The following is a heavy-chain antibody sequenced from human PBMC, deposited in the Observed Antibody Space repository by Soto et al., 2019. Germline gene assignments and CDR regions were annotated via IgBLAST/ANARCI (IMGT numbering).Heavy chain of an antibody. CDR2: IGGTDGNT. D-gene: IGHD2-2*01. J-gene: IGHJ4*02. V-gene: IGHV3-23*01. CDR1: GFTFSSYA. CDR3: AKGMFSSSPAAAGSFDS. Sequence: GGSLRLSCAASGFTFSSYAMSWVRQAPGKGLEWVSAIGGTDGNTYYADSVKGRFTISRDNFVDTLYLQMSRLRAEDTAVYYCAKGMFSSSPAAAGSFDSWGQGTLVTVSS.